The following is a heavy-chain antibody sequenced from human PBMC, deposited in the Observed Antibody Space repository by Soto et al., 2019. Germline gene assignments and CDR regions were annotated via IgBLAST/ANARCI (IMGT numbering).Heavy chain of an antibody. CDR2: ISSSSSYI. V-gene: IGHV3-21*01. CDR1: GFTFSGYS. D-gene: IGHD2-15*01. CDR3: ARSGYCSGGSCYND. Sequence: GGSLRLSCAASGFTFSGYSMNWVRQAPGKGLEWVSSISSSSSYIYYADSVKGRFTISRDNAKNSLYLQMNSLRAEDTAVYYCARSGYCSGGSCYNDWGQGTLVTVSS. J-gene: IGHJ4*02.